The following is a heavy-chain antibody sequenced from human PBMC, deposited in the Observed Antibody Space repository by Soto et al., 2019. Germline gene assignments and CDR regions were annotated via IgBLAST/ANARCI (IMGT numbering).Heavy chain of an antibody. CDR3: ARERSGSYPAGY. CDR2: IYHSGST. D-gene: IGHD1-26*01. J-gene: IGHJ4*02. V-gene: IGHV4-59*12. CDR1: SGSIGTYF. Sequence: NPSETLSLTCTVSSGSIGTYFWSWIRQPPGKGLEWIGYIYHSGSTNYNPSLKSRVTISVDKSKNQFSLKLSSVTAADTAVYYCARERSGSYPAGYWGQGTLVTVSS.